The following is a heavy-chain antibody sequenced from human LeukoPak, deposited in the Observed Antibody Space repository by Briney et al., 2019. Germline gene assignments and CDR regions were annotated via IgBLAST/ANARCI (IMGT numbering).Heavy chain of an antibody. D-gene: IGHD4-17*01. CDR1: GYTFNNYG. CDR3: ARDHRVYGDYGGFGDY. J-gene: IGHJ4*02. CDR2: IIPIFGTA. Sequence: SVKVSCKPSGYTFNNYGISWVRQAPGQGLEWMGGIIPIFGTANYAQKFQGRVTITADKSTSTAYMELSSLRSEDTAVYYCARDHRVYGDYGGFGDYWGQGTLVTVSS. V-gene: IGHV1-69*06.